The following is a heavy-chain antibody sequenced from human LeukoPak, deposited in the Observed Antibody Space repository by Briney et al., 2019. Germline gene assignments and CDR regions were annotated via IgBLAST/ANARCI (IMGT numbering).Heavy chain of an antibody. CDR3: AKVAGSGGNSCHY. J-gene: IGHJ4*02. Sequence: WGSLRLSCIASGFTFSSYCMHWVRQAPGKGLEWISRINSDGSSTSYADSVQGRFTISRDNAMNTLYLQVDSLRAEDTAVYYCAKVAGSGGNSCHYWGQGTLVTVSS. D-gene: IGHD4-23*01. V-gene: IGHV3-74*01. CDR2: INSDGSST. CDR1: GFTFSSYC.